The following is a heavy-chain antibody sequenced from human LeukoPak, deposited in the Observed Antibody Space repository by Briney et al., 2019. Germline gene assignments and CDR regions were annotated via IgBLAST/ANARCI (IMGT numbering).Heavy chain of an antibody. Sequence: ASVKVSCKASGYTFTGYYMHWVRQAPGQGLEWMGWINPNSGGTNYAQKFQGRVTMTRDTSISTAYMELSRLRSDDTAVYYCAVLGRGRGYSGYDLAYFDYWGQGTLVTVSS. D-gene: IGHD5-12*01. CDR1: GYTFTGYY. J-gene: IGHJ4*02. V-gene: IGHV1-2*02. CDR2: INPNSGGT. CDR3: AVLGRGRGYSGYDLAYFDY.